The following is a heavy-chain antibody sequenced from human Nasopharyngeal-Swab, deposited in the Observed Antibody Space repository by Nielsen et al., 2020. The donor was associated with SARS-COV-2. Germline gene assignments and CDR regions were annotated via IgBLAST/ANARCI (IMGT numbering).Heavy chain of an antibody. CDR3: ARQGVFVPAYFHQYYMDV. V-gene: IGHV3-7*03. CDR1: GFSFSTYW. D-gene: IGHD3-16*02. Sequence: GASLKLSWAASGFSFSTYWMTWVRQAPGKGLEWVANIKQDGSEKYYVDSVKGRFTVSRDNPKNLLYLQVNSLRAEDTAVYYCARQGVFVPAYFHQYYMDVWGKGTTVTVSS. CDR2: IKQDGSEK. J-gene: IGHJ6*03.